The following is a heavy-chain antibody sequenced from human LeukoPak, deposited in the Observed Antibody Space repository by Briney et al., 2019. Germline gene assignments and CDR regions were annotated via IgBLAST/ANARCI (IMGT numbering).Heavy chain of an antibody. CDR2: IYYSGST. CDR3: ASHSSMTTVVFDY. CDR1: GGSISSSSYY. Sequence: SETLSLTCTVSGGSISSSSYYWGWIRQPPGKGLEWIGSIYYSGSTYYNPSLKSRVTISVDTSKNQFSLKLSSVTAADTAVYYCASHSSMTTVVFDYWGQGTLVTVSS. J-gene: IGHJ4*02. D-gene: IGHD4-23*01. V-gene: IGHV4-39*01.